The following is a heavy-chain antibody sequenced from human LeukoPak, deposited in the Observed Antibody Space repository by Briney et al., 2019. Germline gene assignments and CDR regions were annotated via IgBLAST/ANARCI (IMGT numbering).Heavy chain of an antibody. J-gene: IGHJ4*02. Sequence: KSSETLSLTCTVSGGSISSSSYYWGWIRQPPGKGLEWIGYIYYSGSTNYNPSLKSRVTISVDTSKNQFSLKLSSVTAADTAVYYCARALPLEYCSSTSCYGQYFDYWGQGTLVTVSS. CDR3: ARALPLEYCSSTSCYGQYFDY. V-gene: IGHV4-61*05. D-gene: IGHD2-2*01. CDR1: GGSISSSSYY. CDR2: IYYSGST.